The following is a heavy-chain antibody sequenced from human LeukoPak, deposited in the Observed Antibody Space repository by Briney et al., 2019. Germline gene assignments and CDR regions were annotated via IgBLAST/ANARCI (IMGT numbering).Heavy chain of an antibody. V-gene: IGHV1-2*02. CDR1: GYTFTGYY. D-gene: IGHD5-18*01. Sequence: GASVKVSCKASGYTFTGYYMHWVRQAPGQGLEWMGWINPNSGGTDYAQKFQGRVTMTRDTSISTAYLELSRLRSDDTAVYYCARLQLWSDAFDIWGQGTMVTVSS. CDR3: ARLQLWSDAFDI. CDR2: INPNSGGT. J-gene: IGHJ3*02.